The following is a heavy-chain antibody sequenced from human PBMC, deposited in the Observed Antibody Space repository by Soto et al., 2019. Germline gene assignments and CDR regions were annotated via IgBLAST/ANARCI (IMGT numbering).Heavy chain of an antibody. Sequence: XATLSLTCAVSGYSISSGYYWCCIRQPPGKGLEWIGSIYHSGSTYYNPSLKSRVTISVDTSKNQFSLKLSSVTAADTAVYYCARIGGSYPSVSYFDYWGQGTLVTVSS. CDR3: ARIGGSYPSVSYFDY. V-gene: IGHV4-38-2*01. D-gene: IGHD1-26*01. CDR1: GYSISSGYY. CDR2: IYHSGST. J-gene: IGHJ4*02.